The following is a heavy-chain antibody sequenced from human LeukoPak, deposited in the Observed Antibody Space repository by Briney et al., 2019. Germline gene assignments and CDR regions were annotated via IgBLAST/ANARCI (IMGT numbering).Heavy chain of an antibody. CDR3: ARGYGDYSGNWFDP. V-gene: IGHV4-4*07. J-gene: IGHJ5*02. CDR1: GGSISSYY. Sequence: SETLSLTCTVCGGSISSYYWSWIRQPAGKGLEWIGRIYTSGSTNYNPSLKSRVTMSVDTSKNQFSLKLSSVTAADTAVYYCARGYGDYSGNWFDPWGQGTLVTVSS. CDR2: IYTSGST. D-gene: IGHD4-17*01.